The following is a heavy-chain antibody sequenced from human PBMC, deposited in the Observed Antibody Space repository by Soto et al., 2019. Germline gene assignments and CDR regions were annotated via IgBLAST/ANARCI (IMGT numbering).Heavy chain of an antibody. CDR1: GGSFSGYY. D-gene: IGHD3-9*01. Sequence: QVQLQRWGAGPLRPLETLSLTCGVSGGSFSGYYWAWIRQSPGKGLEWIGEINDRGSINYNPSLKSRVSISVDTSKNHYSLSLRSVTAADTAVYYCARESHDILTGPPWVWYFDLWGRGTLVTVSS. CDR3: ARESHDILTGPPWVWYFDL. V-gene: IGHV4-34*01. J-gene: IGHJ2*01. CDR2: INDRGSI.